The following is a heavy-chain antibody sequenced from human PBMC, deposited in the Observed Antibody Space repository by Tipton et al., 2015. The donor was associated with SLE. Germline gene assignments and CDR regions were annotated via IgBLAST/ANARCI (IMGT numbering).Heavy chain of an antibody. J-gene: IGHJ3*01. CDR1: GFAFSTYA. CDR2: ISYDGSNK. CDR3: ARAASFWSGYHDY. Sequence: RSLRLSCAASGFAFSTYAMHWVRQAPGKGLEWVAVISYDGSNKYYADSVKGRFTISRDNSKNTLYLQMNSLRAEDTAVYYCARAASFWSGYHDYWGQGTMVTVSS. D-gene: IGHD3-3*01. V-gene: IGHV3-30*04.